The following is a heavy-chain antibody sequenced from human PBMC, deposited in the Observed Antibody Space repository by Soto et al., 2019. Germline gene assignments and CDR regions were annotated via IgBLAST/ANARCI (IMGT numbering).Heavy chain of an antibody. CDR1: GGSISSSSYY. J-gene: IGHJ4*02. D-gene: IGHD4-17*01. CDR3: ASKDYGNDY. V-gene: IGHV4-39*01. Sequence: QLQLQESGPGLVKPSETLSLTCTVSGGSISSSSYYWGWIRQPPGKGLEWIGSIYYSGSTYYNPSLKSRGTIAVDTAKNQSALKLSAVTAADTAVYDGASKDYGNDYGGQGTRGTVAA. CDR2: IYYSGST.